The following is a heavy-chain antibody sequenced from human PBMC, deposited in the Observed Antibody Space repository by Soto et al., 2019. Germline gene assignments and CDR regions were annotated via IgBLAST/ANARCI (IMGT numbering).Heavy chain of an antibody. D-gene: IGHD2-8*01. CDR3: ANPDFQTY. Sequence: GGSLRLSCAASGFTFSSYGMHWVRQAPGKGLEWVAVISYDGSNKYYADSVKGRFTISRDNSKNTLYLQMNSLRAEDTAVYYCANPDFQTYGGQGTLVTVSS. CDR1: GFTFSSYG. J-gene: IGHJ4*02. V-gene: IGHV3-30*18. CDR2: ISYDGSNK.